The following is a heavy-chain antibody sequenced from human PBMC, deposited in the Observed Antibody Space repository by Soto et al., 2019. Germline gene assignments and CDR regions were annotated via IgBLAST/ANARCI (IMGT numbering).Heavy chain of an antibody. CDR1: GGSISSYY. J-gene: IGHJ5*02. Sequence: SETLSLTCTVSGGSISSYYWSWIRQPPGKGLEWIGYIYYSGSTNYNPSLKSRVTISVDTSKNQFSLKLSSVTAADTAVYYCASSTYDFWSGYLNWFDPWGQGTLVTVSS. V-gene: IGHV4-59*01. CDR2: IYYSGST. D-gene: IGHD3-3*01. CDR3: ASSTYDFWSGYLNWFDP.